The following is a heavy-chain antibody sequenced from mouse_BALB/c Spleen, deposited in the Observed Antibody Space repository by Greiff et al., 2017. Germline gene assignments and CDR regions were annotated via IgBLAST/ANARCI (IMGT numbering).Heavy chain of an antibody. CDR1: GFTFSSFG. Sequence: DVMLVESGGGLVQPGGSRKLSCAASGFTFSSFGMHWVRQAPEKGLEWVAYISSGSSTIYYADTVKGRFTISRDNPKNTLFLQMTSLRSEDTAMYYCARGGNYGAMDYWGQGTSVTVSS. D-gene: IGHD2-1*01. CDR3: ARGGNYGAMDY. J-gene: IGHJ4*01. CDR2: ISSGSSTI. V-gene: IGHV5-17*02.